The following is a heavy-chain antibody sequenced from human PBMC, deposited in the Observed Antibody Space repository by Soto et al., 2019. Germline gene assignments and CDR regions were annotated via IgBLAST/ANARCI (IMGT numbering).Heavy chain of an antibody. CDR2: IVPLFGTA. D-gene: IGHD3-3*01. J-gene: IGHJ5*02. V-gene: IGHV1-69*12. CDR1: GGTFGNTA. CDR3: ASDGDPGYSFWSGPLGGGRFAP. Sequence: QVQLVQSGAEVKEPGSSVNVSCKTSGGTFGNTAVTWVRQVPGQGLEWIGGIVPLFGTANYAQKFRGRVMITADESTSTAYMDLSSLRSDDTAIYYCASDGDPGYSFWSGPLGGGRFAPWGQGPLVTVSS.